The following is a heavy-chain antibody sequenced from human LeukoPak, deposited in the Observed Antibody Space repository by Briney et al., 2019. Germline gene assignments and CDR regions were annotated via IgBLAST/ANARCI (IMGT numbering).Heavy chain of an antibody. J-gene: IGHJ4*02. CDR3: AKGYSYGFDY. Sequence: GGSLRLSCAASGFTFSSCAMSWVRQAPGKGLEWVSASGGSGGNTHYADSVKGRFTVSRDNSKNTLYLQMNSLRAEDTAVYYCAKGYSYGFDYWGQGTLVTVSS. CDR1: GFTFSSCA. D-gene: IGHD5-18*01. V-gene: IGHV3-23*01. CDR2: SGGSGGNT.